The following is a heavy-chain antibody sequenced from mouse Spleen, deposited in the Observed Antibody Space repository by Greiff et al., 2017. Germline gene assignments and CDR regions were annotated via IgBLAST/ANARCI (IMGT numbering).Heavy chain of an antibody. CDR2: IDPSDSYT. J-gene: IGHJ4*01. CDR1: GYTFTSYW. D-gene: IGHD1-1*01. Sequence: QVQLQQPGAELVMPGASVKLSCKASGYTFTSYWMHWVKQRPGQGLEWIGEIDPSDSYTNYNQKFKGKATLTVDKSSSTAYMQLSSLTSEDSAVYYCARLLDGYYDMDYWGQGTSVTVSS. CDR3: ARLLDGYYDMDY. V-gene: IGHV1-69*01.